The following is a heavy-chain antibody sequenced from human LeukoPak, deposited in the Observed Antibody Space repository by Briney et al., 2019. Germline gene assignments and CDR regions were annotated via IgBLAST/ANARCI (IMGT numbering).Heavy chain of an antibody. V-gene: IGHV4-39*07. J-gene: IGHJ4*02. CDR2: IYYSGST. CDR1: GGSISSSSYY. Sequence: KPSETLSLTCTVSGGSISSSSYYWGWIRQPPGKGLEWIGSIYYSGSTYYNPSLKSRVTISVDRSKNQFSLKLSSVTAADTAVYYCARTRRDYYESSGFFDYWGQGTLVTVSS. CDR3: ARTRRDYYESSGFFDY. D-gene: IGHD3-22*01.